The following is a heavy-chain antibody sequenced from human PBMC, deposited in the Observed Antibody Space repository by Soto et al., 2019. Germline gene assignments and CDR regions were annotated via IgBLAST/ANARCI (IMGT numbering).Heavy chain of an antibody. J-gene: IGHJ6*02. CDR2: IYSGGST. D-gene: IGHD4-17*01. V-gene: IGHV3-53*01. CDR3: AREILDDYGGYGGGEYYYYGMDV. Sequence: PGGSLRLSCAASGFTVSSNYMSWVRQAPGKGLEWVSVIYSGGSTYYADSVKGRFTISRDNSKNTLYLQMNSLRAEDTGVYYCAREILDDYGGYGGGEYYYYGMDVWGQGTSVTVSS. CDR1: GFTVSSNY.